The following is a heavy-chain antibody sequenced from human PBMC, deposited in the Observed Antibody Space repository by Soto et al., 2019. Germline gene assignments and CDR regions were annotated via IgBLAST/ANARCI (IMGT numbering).Heavy chain of an antibody. CDR3: ARDPPVSSSWYRYYYYMDV. CDR2: ISSSSSTI. CDR1: GFTFSIYV. V-gene: IGHV3-48*01. J-gene: IGHJ6*03. Sequence: GGSLDLSCAPSGFTFSIYVMTWALQAPGKGLEWVSYISSSSSTIYYADSVKGRFTISRDNAKNSLYLQMNSLRAEDTAVYYCARDPPVSSSWYRYYYYMDVWGKGTTVTVSS. D-gene: IGHD6-13*01.